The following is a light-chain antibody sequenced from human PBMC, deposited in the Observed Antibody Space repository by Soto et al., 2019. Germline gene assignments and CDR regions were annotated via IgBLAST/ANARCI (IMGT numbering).Light chain of an antibody. CDR2: DTS. V-gene: IGKV3-20*01. J-gene: IGKJ1*01. Sequence: EIVLTQSPGTLSLSPGERATLSCRASQSVSSSYLAWYQQKPGQAPRLLIYDTSSRATGIPDRFSGSGSGTDFPLAISRLEPEDFALYYCQQCGSSPSFGQGTKVELK. CDR3: QQCGSSPS. CDR1: QSVSSSY.